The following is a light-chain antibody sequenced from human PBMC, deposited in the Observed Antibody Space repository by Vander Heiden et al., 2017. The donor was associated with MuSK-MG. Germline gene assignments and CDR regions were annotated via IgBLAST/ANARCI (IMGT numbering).Light chain of an antibody. CDR3: CSYAVSSTWV. CDR2: EVS. J-gene: IGLJ3*02. V-gene: IGLV2-23*02. Sequence: QSALTQPASTSGSPRQSLTISCTATSSHVGGYKLVSWYQTPPGKAPTLVIYEVSKRPSGVSNRFSGFTSGNTASLTISGLQAEDEADYYSCSYAVSSTWVFGGGTKLTVL. CDR1: SSHVGGYKL.